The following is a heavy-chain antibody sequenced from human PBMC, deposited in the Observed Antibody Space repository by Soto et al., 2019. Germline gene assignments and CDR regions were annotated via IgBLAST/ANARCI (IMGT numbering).Heavy chain of an antibody. J-gene: IGHJ4*02. V-gene: IGHV3-48*02. D-gene: IGHD3-22*01. Sequence: GGSLRLSCAASGFTFSSYSMNWVRQAPGKGLEWVSYISSSSSTIYYADSVKGRFTISRDNAKNSLYLQMNSLRDEDTAVYYCARDVYFDSSGYYFPPPQTAPIFDYWGQGTLVTVSS. CDR1: GFTFSSYS. CDR2: ISSSSSTI. CDR3: ARDVYFDSSGYYFPPPQTAPIFDY.